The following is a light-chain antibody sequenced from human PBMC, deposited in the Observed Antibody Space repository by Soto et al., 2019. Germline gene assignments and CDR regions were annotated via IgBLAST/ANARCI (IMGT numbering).Light chain of an antibody. CDR1: QIVGRDY. V-gene: IGKV3-20*01. J-gene: IGKJ4*01. CDR2: DAS. Sequence: EIVLTQSPGTLSLSPGESATLSCRASQIVGRDYLAWFQHKPGQAPRLLIYDASNRATGVPDRFSGTGSGTDFTLTVSRLEPEDFAVYHCHQYAYSPLTFGGGTKVDIK. CDR3: HQYAYSPLT.